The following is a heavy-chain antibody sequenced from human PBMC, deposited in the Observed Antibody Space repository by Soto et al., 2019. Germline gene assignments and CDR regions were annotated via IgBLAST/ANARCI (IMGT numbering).Heavy chain of an antibody. CDR2: INPSGGST. J-gene: IGHJ6*02. Sequence: ASVKVSCKASGYTFTNYYMHWVRQAPGQGLEWMGVINPSGGSTTYAQKFQGRVTMTRDTSTSTVYMELSSLISEDTTEYYCAREASKHSGMDVWGQGATVTVSS. V-gene: IGHV1-46*01. D-gene: IGHD3-3*02. CDR1: GYTFTNYY. CDR3: AREASKHSGMDV.